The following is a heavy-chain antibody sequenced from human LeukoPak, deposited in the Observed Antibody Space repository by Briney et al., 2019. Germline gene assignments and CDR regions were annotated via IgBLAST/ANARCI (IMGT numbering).Heavy chain of an antibody. CDR3: ARIRYFDWLLSFDY. CDR2: ISGSGGST. Sequence: GGSLRLSCAASGFTFSSYAMSWVRQAPGKGLEWVSAISGSGGSTYYADSVKGRFTISRDNSKNTLYLQMNSLRAEDTAVYYCARIRYFDWLLSFDYWGQGTLVTVSS. V-gene: IGHV3-23*01. J-gene: IGHJ4*02. D-gene: IGHD3-9*01. CDR1: GFTFSSYA.